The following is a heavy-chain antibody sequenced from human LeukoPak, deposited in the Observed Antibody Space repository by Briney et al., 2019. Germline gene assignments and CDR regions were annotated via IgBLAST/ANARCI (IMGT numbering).Heavy chain of an antibody. CDR1: GFTFSSYG. J-gene: IGHJ4*02. V-gene: IGHV3-30*03. CDR3: AREGFYGSGRGADFDY. Sequence: GGSLRLSCAPSGFTFSSYGMHWVRQAPGKGLEWVALISYDGSNKYYADSVKGRFTISRDNSKNTLYLQMNSLRDEDTAVYYCAREGFYGSGRGADFDYWGQGTLVTVSS. D-gene: IGHD3-10*01. CDR2: ISYDGSNK.